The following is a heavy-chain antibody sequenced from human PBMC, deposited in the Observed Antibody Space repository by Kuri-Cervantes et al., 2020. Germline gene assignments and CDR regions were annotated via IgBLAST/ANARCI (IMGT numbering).Heavy chain of an antibody. CDR2: IIPIFGTA. J-gene: IGHJ6*02. CDR1: GGTFSSYA. V-gene: IGHV1-69*06. D-gene: IGHD5-12*01. Sequence: SVKVSCKASGGTFSSYAISWVRQAPGQGLEWMGGIIPIFGTAHYAQKFQGRVTLTADKSTSTAYMELSSLRSEDTPVYYCARDGPKSSGGYEHTYYYYGMDVWGQGTTVTVSS. CDR3: ARDGPKSSGGYEHTYYYYGMDV.